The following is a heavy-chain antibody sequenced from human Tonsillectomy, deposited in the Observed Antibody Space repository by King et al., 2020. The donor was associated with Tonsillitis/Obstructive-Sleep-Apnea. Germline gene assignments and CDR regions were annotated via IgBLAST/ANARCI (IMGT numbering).Heavy chain of an antibody. V-gene: IGHV3-33*01. D-gene: IGHD3-10*01. Sequence: QLVQSGGGVVQPGRSLRLSCAASGFTFSSYGMHWVRQAPGKGRAWVALILYDGSNKYYADSGKGRFTISRDNSKNTLYLQMNSLRAEDTAVYYCARDFWDHHGSGSYIYWGQGTLVTVSS. CDR3: ARDFWDHHGSGSYIY. CDR1: GFTFSSYG. CDR2: ILYDGSNK. J-gene: IGHJ4*02.